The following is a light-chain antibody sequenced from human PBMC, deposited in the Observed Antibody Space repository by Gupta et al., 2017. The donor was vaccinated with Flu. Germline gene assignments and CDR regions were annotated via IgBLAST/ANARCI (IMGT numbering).Light chain of an antibody. Sequence: SSDVGAYNYVSWYQQHPGKAPKLMIYDVSNRPSGVSNRFSGSKSGSTASLTISGLQPEDETDYYCSSYTSSGTVVFGGGTKLTVL. CDR3: SSYTSSGTVV. J-gene: IGLJ2*01. CDR2: DVS. CDR1: SSDVGAYNY. V-gene: IGLV2-14*03.